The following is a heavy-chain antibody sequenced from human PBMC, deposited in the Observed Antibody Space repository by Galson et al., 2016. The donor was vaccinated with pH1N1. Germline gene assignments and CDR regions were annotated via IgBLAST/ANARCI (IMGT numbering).Heavy chain of an antibody. D-gene: IGHD2-21*01. CDR2: IWYDGNKR. J-gene: IGHJ6*02. V-gene: IGHV3-33*01. CDR1: GFTFRNYG. CDR3: AREGDECDGEGCYGMDV. Sequence: SLRLSCAASGFTFRNYGMHWVRQAPGKGLEWVALIWYDGNKRNYADSVKGRFTISGDNSKNTVFLHMISLRAEDTAVYYCAREGDECDGEGCYGMDVWGPGTTVTVSS.